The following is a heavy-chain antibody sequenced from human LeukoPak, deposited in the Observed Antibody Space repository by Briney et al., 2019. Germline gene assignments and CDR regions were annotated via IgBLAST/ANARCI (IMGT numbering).Heavy chain of an antibody. D-gene: IGHD3-10*01. CDR2: IGGRDEST. J-gene: IGHJ4*02. Sequence: GGSLRLSCAASGFTFSRSAMSWVRQAPGKGLEWVSTIGGRDESTYYADSVKGRFTISRDNSKNTLYLQMNSLRAEDTAVYYCARYDGGSGPFDYWGQGTLVTVSS. V-gene: IGHV3-23*01. CDR3: ARYDGGSGPFDY. CDR1: GFTFSRSA.